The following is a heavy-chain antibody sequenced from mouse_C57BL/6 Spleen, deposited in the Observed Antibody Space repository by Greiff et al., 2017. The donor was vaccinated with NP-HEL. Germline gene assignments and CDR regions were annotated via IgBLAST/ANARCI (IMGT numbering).Heavy chain of an antibody. Sequence: VQLKESGPELVKPGASVKISCKASGYSFTDYNMNWVKQSNGKSLEWIGVINPNYGTTSYNQKFKGKATLTVDQSSSTAYMQLNSLTSEDSAVYYCARVGGVHYYAMDYWGQGTSVTVSS. CDR1: GYSFTDYN. J-gene: IGHJ4*01. V-gene: IGHV1-39*01. CDR2: INPNYGTT. D-gene: IGHD4-1*01. CDR3: ARVGGVHYYAMDY.